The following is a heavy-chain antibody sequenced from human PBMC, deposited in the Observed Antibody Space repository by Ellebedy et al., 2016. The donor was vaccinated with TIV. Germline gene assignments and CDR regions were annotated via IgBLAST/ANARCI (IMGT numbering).Heavy chain of an antibody. CDR3: ARVENYYMDV. CDR2: INHSGST. Sequence: SETLSLXXAVYGGSFSGYYWSWIRQPPGKGLEWIGEINHSGSTNYNPSLKSRVTISVDTSKNQFSLKLSSVTAADTAVYYCARVENYYMDVWGKGTTVTVSS. J-gene: IGHJ6*03. V-gene: IGHV4-34*01. CDR1: GGSFSGYY.